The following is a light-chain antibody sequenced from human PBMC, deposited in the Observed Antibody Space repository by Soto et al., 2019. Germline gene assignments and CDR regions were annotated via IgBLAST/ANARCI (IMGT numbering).Light chain of an antibody. CDR3: QQFGSSLPIT. J-gene: IGKJ5*01. V-gene: IGKV3-20*01. CDR2: DAS. Sequence: EIVLTQSPATLSLSTGERATLSCRANQGISNYLAWYQQRPGQAPRLLIFDASRMPTGIPARFSGSGSGTDFTLTISSMQSEDFAVYYCQQFGSSLPITFGQGTRLEIK. CDR1: QGISNY.